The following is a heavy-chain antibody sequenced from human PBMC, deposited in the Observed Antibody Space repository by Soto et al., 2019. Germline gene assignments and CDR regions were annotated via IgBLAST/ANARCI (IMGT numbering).Heavy chain of an antibody. D-gene: IGHD3-16*01. CDR3: ARDGLPPSETFDI. V-gene: IGHV3-53*02. Sequence: EVQLVETGGGLIQPGGSLRLSCAASGFTVSNNYMSWVRQAPGKGLEWVSVIDNSVNTYYADSVKGRFTISRDNSKNTVYLQMNSLRIEDTALHYCARDGLPPSETFDIWGQGTMVTVSS. CDR2: IDNSVNT. J-gene: IGHJ3*02. CDR1: GFTVSNNY.